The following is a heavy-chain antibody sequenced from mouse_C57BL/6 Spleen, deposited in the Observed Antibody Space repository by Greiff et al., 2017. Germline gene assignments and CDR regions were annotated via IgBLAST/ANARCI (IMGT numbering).Heavy chain of an antibody. J-gene: IGHJ3*01. CDR3: SRETGSWFAY. CDR1: GFTFSDYG. D-gene: IGHD4-1*01. CDR2: ISSCSSTI. Sequence: EVMLVESGGGLVKPGGSLKLSCAASGFTFSDYGMHLVRQAPEKGLEWVAYISSCSSTIYYADTVKCRFTISRDNAKNTLFLQMTSLGSEDTAMYYCSRETGSWFAYWGQGTLVTVSA. V-gene: IGHV5-17*01.